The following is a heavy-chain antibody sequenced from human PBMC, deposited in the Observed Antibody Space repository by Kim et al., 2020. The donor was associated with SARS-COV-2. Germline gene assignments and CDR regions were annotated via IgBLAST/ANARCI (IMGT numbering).Heavy chain of an antibody. CDR1: GFTFSTAW. CDR2: IKSNTDGGTT. J-gene: IGHJ4*02. Sequence: GGSLRLSCAASGFTFSTAWMRWVRQAPGKGLEWVGSIKSNTDGGTTDDAAPVKGRVTISRDDSKSTLYLQMNSLKTEDTAVYYCTTRPWTGSDYWGQGTLVTVSS. CDR3: TTRPWTGSDY. D-gene: IGHD1-1*01. V-gene: IGHV3-15*01.